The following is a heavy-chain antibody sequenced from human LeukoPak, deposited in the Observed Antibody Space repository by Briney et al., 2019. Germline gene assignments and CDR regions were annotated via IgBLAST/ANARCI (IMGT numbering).Heavy chain of an antibody. J-gene: IGHJ4*02. CDR3: ASSATTPGGFDY. V-gene: IGHV3-66*01. D-gene: IGHD3-16*01. CDR2: IADGGTT. CDR1: GFTVSRYY. Sequence: GGSLRLSCAASGFTVSRYYMTWDRQAPGKGLDWVSVIADGGTTNYADSVKGRFTISRGNSKNTLYLQMNSLRAEDTAVYYCASSATTPGGFDYWGQGTLVTVSS.